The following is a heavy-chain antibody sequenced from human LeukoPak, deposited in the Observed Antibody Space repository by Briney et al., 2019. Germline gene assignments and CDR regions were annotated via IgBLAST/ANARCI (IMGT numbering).Heavy chain of an antibody. CDR1: GGSISSYY. CDR3: ASLRGYCSSTSCYMGSYYYGMDV. V-gene: IGHV4-59*12. J-gene: IGHJ6*02. D-gene: IGHD2-2*02. CDR2: IYYSGST. Sequence: SETLSLTCTVSGGSISSYYWSWIRQPPGKGLEWIGYIYYSGSTNYNPSLKSRVTISVDTSKNQFSLKLSSVTAADTAVYYCASLRGYCSSTSCYMGSYYYGMDVWGQGTTVTVSS.